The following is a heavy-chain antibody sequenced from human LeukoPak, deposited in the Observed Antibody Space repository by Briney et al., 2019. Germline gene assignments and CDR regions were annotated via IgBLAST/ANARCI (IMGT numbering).Heavy chain of an antibody. CDR2: ISCSGGST. V-gene: IGHV3-23*01. Sequence: GGALRLSCAASGFTFSSYAMSGVRQARGEGLEWVAAISCSGGSTYSADSVKGRFTISRDNSKNTLYLQMNSLRAEDTAVYYCAKGGIGEYYYYYYMDVWGKGTTVTISS. CDR1: GFTFSSYA. D-gene: IGHD1-26*01. CDR3: AKGGIGEYYYYYYMDV. J-gene: IGHJ6*03.